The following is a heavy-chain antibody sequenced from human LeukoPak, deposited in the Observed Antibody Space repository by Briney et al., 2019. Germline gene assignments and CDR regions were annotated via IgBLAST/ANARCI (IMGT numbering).Heavy chain of an antibody. D-gene: IGHD3-9*01. J-gene: IGHJ6*01. V-gene: IGHV3-30-3*01. CDR3: XRDGDFDWLXXXWXXYGM. Sequence: GGSLRLSCAASGFTFSSYAMHWVRQAPGKGLEWVAVISYDGSNKYYADSVKGRFTISRDSSKNTLYLQMNSLRAEDTAVYYCXRDGDFDWLXXXWXXYGM. CDR2: ISYDGSNK. CDR1: GFTFSSYA.